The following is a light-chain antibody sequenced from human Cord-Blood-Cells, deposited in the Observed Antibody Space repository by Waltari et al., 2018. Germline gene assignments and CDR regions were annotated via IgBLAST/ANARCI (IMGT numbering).Light chain of an antibody. V-gene: IGLV6-57*01. CDR2: EDN. J-gene: IGLJ3*02. CDR3: QSYDSSNRV. Sequence: NFMLTQPHSVSESPGKTVTLSCTRSSGSIASNFVQWYQQRPCSSPTTVIYEDNQRPSGVPDRFSGSIDSSSNAASLTISGLKTEDETDYYCQSYDSSNRVFGGGTKLTVL. CDR1: SGSIASNF.